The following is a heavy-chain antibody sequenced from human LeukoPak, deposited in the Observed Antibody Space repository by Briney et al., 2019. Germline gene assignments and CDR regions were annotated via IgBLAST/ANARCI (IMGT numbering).Heavy chain of an antibody. Sequence: PGGSLRLSCAASGFTFSSYAMSWVRQAPGKGLEWVSTISVSGDNTYYADSVKGRFTISRDNSKSTMYMQMNSLRAEDTAVYYCARLQERDSRDYWGQGTLVIVSS. CDR2: ISVSGDNT. J-gene: IGHJ4*02. V-gene: IGHV3-23*01. CDR3: ARLQERDSRDY. D-gene: IGHD4-11*01. CDR1: GFTFSSYA.